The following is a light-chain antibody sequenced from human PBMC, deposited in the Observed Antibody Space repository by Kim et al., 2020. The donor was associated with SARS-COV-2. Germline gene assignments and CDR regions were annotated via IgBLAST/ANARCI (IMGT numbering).Light chain of an antibody. J-gene: IGLJ3*02. CDR2: GKN. Sequence: SSELTQDPAVSVALGQTVRITCQGDSLRSYYASWYQQKPGQAPVLVIYGKNNRRTGIPDRFSGSSSGNTASLTITGAQAEDAADYYCNSRDSSGNRVFGG. CDR1: SLRSYY. V-gene: IGLV3-19*01. CDR3: NSRDSSGNRV.